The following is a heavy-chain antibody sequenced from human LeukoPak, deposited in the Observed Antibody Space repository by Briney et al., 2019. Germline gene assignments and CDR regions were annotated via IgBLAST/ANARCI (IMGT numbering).Heavy chain of an antibody. CDR3: AKAHESSGWLTGGDY. CDR2: ISGSGGST. CDR1: GFTFSSYA. J-gene: IGHJ4*02. Sequence: GGSLRLSCAASGFTFSSYAMSWVRQAPGKGLEWVSAISGSGGSTYYADSVKGRFTISRDNSKNTLYLQMNSLTVEDTAVYYCAKAHESSGWLTGGDYWGQGTLVTVSS. V-gene: IGHV3-23*01. D-gene: IGHD6-19*01.